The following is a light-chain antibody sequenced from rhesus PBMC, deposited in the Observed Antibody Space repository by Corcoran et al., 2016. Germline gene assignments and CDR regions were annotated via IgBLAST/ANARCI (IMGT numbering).Light chain of an antibody. V-gene: IGKV3-35*01. Sequence: EIVLTQSPATLSLSPGERATLSCRASQSVSSSLAWYQQKPGQAPRPLIYDASSRATDIPDRCSGSGSGTGFTLTISSLEPEDVGVYYCQQYTNWPLTCGGGTKVELK. J-gene: IGKJ4*01. CDR3: QQYTNWPLT. CDR1: QSVSSS. CDR2: DAS.